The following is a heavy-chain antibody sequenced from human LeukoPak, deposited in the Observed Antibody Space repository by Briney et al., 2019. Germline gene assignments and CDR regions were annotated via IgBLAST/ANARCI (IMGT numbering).Heavy chain of an antibody. J-gene: IGHJ4*02. Sequence: GGSLRLSCAASGFTFSSYSMNWVRQAPGKGLEWVSSISSSSSYTYYADSVKGRFTISRDNAKNSLYLQMNSLRAEDTAVYYCARDRYCSGGSCYPLDYWGQGTLVTVSS. CDR2: ISSSSSYT. CDR1: GFTFSSYS. V-gene: IGHV3-21*01. D-gene: IGHD2-15*01. CDR3: ARDRYCSGGSCYPLDY.